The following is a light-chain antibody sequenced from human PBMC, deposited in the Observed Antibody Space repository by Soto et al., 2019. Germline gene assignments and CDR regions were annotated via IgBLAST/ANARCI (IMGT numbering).Light chain of an antibody. Sequence: SYELTQPSSVSVSPGQTATITCSGDVLAKKYARWFQQKPGQAPVVVIYKDSERPSGIPERFSGSSSGTTVTLTISGAQVEDEADYYCYSAADNRGVFGGGTQLTVL. CDR3: YSAADNRGV. V-gene: IGLV3-27*01. J-gene: IGLJ3*02. CDR2: KDS. CDR1: VLAKKY.